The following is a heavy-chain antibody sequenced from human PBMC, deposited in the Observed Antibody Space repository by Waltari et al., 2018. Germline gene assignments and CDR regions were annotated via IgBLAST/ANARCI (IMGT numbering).Heavy chain of an antibody. CDR3: CNAGSGRKDY. CDR2: NYHSGST. J-gene: IGHJ4*02. Sequence: QVQLQESGPGLVKPSETLSLTCAVSGYSISSGYYWGWIRQPPGKGLEWIGSNYHSGSTYYTPTLKSRVTISGDTSKNPVSLELSSVSAAETAVYYWCNAGSGRKDYWGQGTLVTVSS. V-gene: IGHV4-38-2*01. D-gene: IGHD3-10*01. CDR1: GYSISSGYY.